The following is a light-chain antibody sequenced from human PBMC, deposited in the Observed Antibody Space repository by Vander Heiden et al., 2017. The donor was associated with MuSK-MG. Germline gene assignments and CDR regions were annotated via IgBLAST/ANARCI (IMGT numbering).Light chain of an antibody. Sequence: EIVLTQSPGTLSLSPGERATLSCRASQSVSSSYLAWYQQKPGQAPRLLIYGASSRATGIPDRFSGSGSGTDFTLTISRLDPEDFAVYYCQQYGSSPQTFGQGTKVXIK. J-gene: IGKJ1*01. CDR2: GAS. V-gene: IGKV3-20*01. CDR1: QSVSSSY. CDR3: QQYGSSPQT.